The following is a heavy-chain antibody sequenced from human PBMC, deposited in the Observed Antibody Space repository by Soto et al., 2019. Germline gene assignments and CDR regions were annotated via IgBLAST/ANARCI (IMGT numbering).Heavy chain of an antibody. CDR3: AKSYSGYDWRAFDI. V-gene: IGHV3-64*01. CDR1: GFTFSSYA. D-gene: IGHD5-12*01. CDR2: ISSNGGST. J-gene: IGHJ3*02. Sequence: GGSLRLSCAASGFTFSSYAMHWVRQAPGKGLEYVSAISSNGGSTYYANSVKGRFTISRDNSKNTLYLQMGSLRAEDMAGYYCAKSYSGYDWRAFDIWGQGTMVTVSS.